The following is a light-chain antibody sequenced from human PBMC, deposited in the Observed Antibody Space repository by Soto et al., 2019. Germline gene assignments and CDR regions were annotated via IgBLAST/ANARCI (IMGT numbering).Light chain of an antibody. CDR2: DVS. J-gene: IGLJ2*01. CDR1: SSDVGGYNY. V-gene: IGLV2-14*01. Sequence: QSALTQPASVSRSPGQSITISCTGTSSDVGGYNYVSWCQQHPGKAPKLMIYDVSNRPSGVSNRFSGSKSGNTASLTISGLQAEDEADYYCSSYTSSSTLVFGGGTKVTVL. CDR3: SSYTSSSTLV.